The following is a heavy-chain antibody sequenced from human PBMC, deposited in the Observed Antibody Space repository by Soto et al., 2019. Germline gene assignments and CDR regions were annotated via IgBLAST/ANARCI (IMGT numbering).Heavy chain of an antibody. CDR1: GFTFSSYS. Sequence: GGSLRLSCAASGFTFSSYSMNWVRQAPGKGLEWVSSISSSSSYIYYADSVKGRFTISRDNAKNSLYLQMNSLRAEDTAVYYCARGEVTRIEVMDVWGPGTTVTVSS. CDR2: ISSSSSYI. J-gene: IGHJ6*02. D-gene: IGHD2-21*02. V-gene: IGHV3-21*04. CDR3: ARGEVTRIEVMDV.